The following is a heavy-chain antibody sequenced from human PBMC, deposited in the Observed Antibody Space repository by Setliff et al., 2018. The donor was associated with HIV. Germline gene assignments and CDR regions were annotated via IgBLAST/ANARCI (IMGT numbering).Heavy chain of an antibody. D-gene: IGHD3-10*01. J-gene: IGHJ6*03. Sequence: SETLSLTCTVSGGSISSSGDYWSWVRQHPGKGLEWIGTIYYSGSTYYSPSLKRRLTISVDTSKNQLSLKLSSVTAADTAVYYCARDYYDDTYYSPGIYYLYYMDVWGKGTTVTVSS. CDR3: ARDYYDDTYYSPGIYYLYYMDV. V-gene: IGHV4-39*07. CDR1: GGSISSSGDY. CDR2: IYYSGST.